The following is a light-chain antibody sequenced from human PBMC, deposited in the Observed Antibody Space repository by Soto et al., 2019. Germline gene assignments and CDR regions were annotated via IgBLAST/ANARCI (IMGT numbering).Light chain of an antibody. J-gene: IGKJ4*01. CDR2: DAS. CDR1: QGISSG. Sequence: AIQLTQSPASLSASVGDRVTITCRASQGISSGLAWYQQKPGKAPKLLIYDASRLESGVPSRFSGSGSGTDFTLTISSLQPEDFATYYCQLFHSYPLLTFGGGTKVDIK. V-gene: IGKV1-13*02. CDR3: QLFHSYPLLT.